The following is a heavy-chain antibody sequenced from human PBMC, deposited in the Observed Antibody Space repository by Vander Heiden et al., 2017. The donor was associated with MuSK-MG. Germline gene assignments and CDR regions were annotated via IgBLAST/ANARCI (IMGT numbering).Heavy chain of an antibody. CDR3: ARGTTKVTFDY. CDR1: GFTFSSYS. D-gene: IGHD4-17*01. J-gene: IGHJ4*02. CDR2: ISSSSSYI. Sequence: EVQLVESGGGLVKPGGSLRLSCAASGFTFSSYSMNWVRQAPGKGLEWVSSISSSSSYIYDADSVKGRFTISRDNAKNSLYMQMKRMRAEDTAVYYAARGTTKVTFDYWGQGTMVTVCS. V-gene: IGHV3-21*01.